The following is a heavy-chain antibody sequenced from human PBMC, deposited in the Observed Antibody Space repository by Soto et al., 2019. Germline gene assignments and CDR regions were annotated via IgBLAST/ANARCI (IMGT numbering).Heavy chain of an antibody. V-gene: IGHV3-23*01. J-gene: IGHJ6*02. Sequence: LSCTASGFTFSSYVMSWVRQAPGKGLEWVSAISGGGGSTYYADSVKGRFTISRDNSKNTLYLQMNSLRAEDTAVYYCAKGAAAGFYYYYGMDVWGQGTTVTVSS. CDR2: ISGGGGST. CDR1: GFTFSSYV. CDR3: AKGAAAGFYYYYGMDV. D-gene: IGHD6-13*01.